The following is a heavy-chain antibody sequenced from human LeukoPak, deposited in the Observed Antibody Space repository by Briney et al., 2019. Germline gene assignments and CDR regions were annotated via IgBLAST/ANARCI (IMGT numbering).Heavy chain of an antibody. V-gene: IGHV1-2*02. CDR3: ARPQEEDGYNYNWAFDY. CDR2: INPNSGGT. D-gene: IGHD5-24*01. Sequence: WASVKVSCKVSGYTLTELSMHWVRQAPAQGLEWMGWINPNSGGTNYAQKFQGRVTMTRDTSISTAYMELSRLRSDDTAVYYCARPQEEDGYNYNWAFDYWGQGTLVTVSS. CDR1: GYTLTELS. J-gene: IGHJ4*02.